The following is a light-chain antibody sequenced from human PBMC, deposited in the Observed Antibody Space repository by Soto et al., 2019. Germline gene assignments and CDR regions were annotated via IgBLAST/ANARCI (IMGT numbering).Light chain of an antibody. CDR1: QAIKSY. CDR2: GAS. CDR3: QQSYSTPPLT. V-gene: IGKV1-39*01. J-gene: IGKJ4*01. Sequence: DIETTQSPSSLSASVGDTVTITCRASQAIKSYLNWYQQKPGKVPKLLIYGASSLQSGVPSRFSGSGSGTDFSLTISSLQPEDFATYYCQQSYSTPPLTFGGGTKVEIK.